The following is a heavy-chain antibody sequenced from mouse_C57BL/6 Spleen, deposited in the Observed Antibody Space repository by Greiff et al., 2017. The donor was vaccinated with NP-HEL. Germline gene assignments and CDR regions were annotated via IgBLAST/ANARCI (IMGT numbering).Heavy chain of an antibody. CDR3: AREGSAPMDY. CDR2: ISDGGSYT. J-gene: IGHJ4*01. Sequence: EVKLVESGGGLVKPGGSLKISCAASGFTFSSYAMSWVRQTPEKRLEWVATISDGGSYTYYPDNVKGRFTISRDNAKNNLYLQKGHLKSEYTAMYYCAREGSAPMDYWGQGTSVTVSS. V-gene: IGHV5-4*01. CDR1: GFTFSSYA.